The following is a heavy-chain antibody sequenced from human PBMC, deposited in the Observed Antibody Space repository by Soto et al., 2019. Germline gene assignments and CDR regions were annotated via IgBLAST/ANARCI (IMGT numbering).Heavy chain of an antibody. V-gene: IGHV5-51*01. D-gene: IGHD3-3*01. CDR3: ARHGPSNYDFWSGFSSRFAFDI. CDR2: IYPGDSDT. J-gene: IGHJ3*02. Sequence: PGESLKISCKGSGYSFTSYWIGWVRQMPGKGLEWMGIIYPGDSDTRYSPSFQGQVTISADKSISTAYLQWSSLKASDTAMYYCARHGPSNYDFWSGFSSRFAFDIWGQGTMVTVSS. CDR1: GYSFTSYW.